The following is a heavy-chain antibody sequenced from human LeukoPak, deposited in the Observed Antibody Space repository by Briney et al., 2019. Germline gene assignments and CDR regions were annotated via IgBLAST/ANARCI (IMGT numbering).Heavy chain of an antibody. J-gene: IGHJ2*01. Sequence: SETLSLTCSVSGDSITGYYWGWIRQPPGKGLEWIGNIYYTGNTYYNSSLKSRVTISVDTSKNQFSLKLSSVTAADTAVYYCARAGRWLQLPFWYFDLWGRGTLVTVSS. CDR1: GDSITGYY. D-gene: IGHD5-24*01. V-gene: IGHV4-39*07. CDR2: IYYTGNT. CDR3: ARAGRWLQLPFWYFDL.